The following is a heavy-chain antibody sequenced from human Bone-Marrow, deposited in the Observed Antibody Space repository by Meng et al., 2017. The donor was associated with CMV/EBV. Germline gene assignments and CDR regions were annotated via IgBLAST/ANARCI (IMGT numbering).Heavy chain of an antibody. Sequence: GGSLRLSCAASGFPFTDYYMNWIRQAPGKGLEWVSYISSGGYTVYYADSVKGRFTISRDNTKKSLYLQMNRLRTGDTAVYYCVPGHCGSASCLSDFYYFGMNVWGRGTTVTVSS. CDR1: GFPFTDYY. V-gene: IGHV3-11*04. D-gene: IGHD2-2*01. CDR3: VPGHCGSASCLSDFYYFGMNV. CDR2: ISSGGYTV. J-gene: IGHJ6*02.